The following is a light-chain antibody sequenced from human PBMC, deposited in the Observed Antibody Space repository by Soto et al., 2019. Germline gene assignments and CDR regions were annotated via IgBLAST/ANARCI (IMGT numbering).Light chain of an antibody. J-gene: IGKJ4*01. CDR1: QSVLYSSNNKNY. CDR3: QQYYSLPLT. CDR2: WAS. Sequence: DFVMTQSPDSLAASLGERATINCKSSQSVLYSSNNKNYLAWYQHKAGQPPKVLIYWASSREYGVPDRFSGSGSGTDFTLTINNLQAEDVAVYYCQQYYSLPLTSGGGTKVEI. V-gene: IGKV4-1*01.